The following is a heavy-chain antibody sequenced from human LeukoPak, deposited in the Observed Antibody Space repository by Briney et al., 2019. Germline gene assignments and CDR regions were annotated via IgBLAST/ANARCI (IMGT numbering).Heavy chain of an antibody. V-gene: IGHV1-18*01. CDR2: ISAYNGNT. CDR1: GYTFTSYG. Sequence: ASVKVSCKASGYTFTSYGISWVRQAPGQRLEWMGWISAYNGNTNYAQKLQGRVTMTTDTSTSTAYLARRSLRSDDTAVYYCARKEGDSYDSSGYLRYWGQGTLVTVSS. D-gene: IGHD3-22*01. J-gene: IGHJ4*02. CDR3: ARKEGDSYDSSGYLRY.